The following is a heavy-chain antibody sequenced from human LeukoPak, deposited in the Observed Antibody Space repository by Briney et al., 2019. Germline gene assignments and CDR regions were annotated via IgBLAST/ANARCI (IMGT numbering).Heavy chain of an antibody. CDR3: ARGITMIAFDY. CDR2: MNPNSGNT. D-gene: IGHD3-22*01. CDR1: GYTFTSYG. Sequence: ASVKVSCKASGYTFTSYGISWVRQAPGQGLEWMGWMNPNSGNTGYAQKFQGRVTMTRNTSISTAYMELSSLRSEDTAVYYCARGITMIAFDYGGRGTLVTVSS. J-gene: IGHJ4*02. V-gene: IGHV1-8*02.